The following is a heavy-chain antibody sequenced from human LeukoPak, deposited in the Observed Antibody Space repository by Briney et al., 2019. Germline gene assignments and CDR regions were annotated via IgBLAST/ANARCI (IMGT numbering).Heavy chain of an antibody. Sequence: GGSLRLSCAASGFTFSSYGMHWVRQAPGKGLEWVAVISYDGSNKYYADSVKGRFTISRDNSKNRLYLQMNSLRAEDTAVYYCAKDRLYYYDSSGYYYYYGTDVWGQGTTVTVSS. J-gene: IGHJ6*02. D-gene: IGHD3-22*01. V-gene: IGHV3-30*18. CDR3: AKDRLYYYDSSGYYYYYGTDV. CDR1: GFTFSSYG. CDR2: ISYDGSNK.